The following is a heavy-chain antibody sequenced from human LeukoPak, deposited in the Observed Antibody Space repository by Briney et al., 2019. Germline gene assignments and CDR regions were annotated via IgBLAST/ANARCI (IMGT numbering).Heavy chain of an antibody. CDR3: AAHYYDSSGYSDY. CDR1: GGTFSSYA. J-gene: IGHJ4*02. D-gene: IGHD3-22*01. V-gene: IGHV1-69*05. CDR2: IIPIFGTA. Sequence: ASVKVSCKASGGTFSSYAISWVRQAPGQGLEWMGGIIPIFGTANYAQKFQERVTITRDMSTSTAYMELSSLRSEDTAVYYCAAHYYDSSGYSDYWGQGTLVTVSS.